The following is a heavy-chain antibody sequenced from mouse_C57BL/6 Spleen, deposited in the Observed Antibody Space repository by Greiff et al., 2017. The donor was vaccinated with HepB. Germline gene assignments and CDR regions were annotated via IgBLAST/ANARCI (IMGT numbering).Heavy chain of an antibody. Sequence: QVQLQQSGAELVRPGASVTLSCKASGYTFTDYEMHWVKHTPVHGLEWIGAIDPETGGTAYNQKFKGKAILTADKSSSTAYMEFRSLTSEDSAVYYCTGGAYDGYLWYFDVWGTGTTVTVSS. CDR2: IDPETGGT. CDR3: TGGAYDGYLWYFDV. CDR1: GYTFTDYE. J-gene: IGHJ1*03. V-gene: IGHV1-15*01. D-gene: IGHD2-3*01.